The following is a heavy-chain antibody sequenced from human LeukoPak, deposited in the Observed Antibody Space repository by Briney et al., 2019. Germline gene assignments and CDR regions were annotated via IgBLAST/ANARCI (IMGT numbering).Heavy chain of an antibody. CDR1: GGSISSYY. CDR3: ARDSSTSHSYNWFDP. V-gene: IGHV4-59*01. Sequence: SGTLSLTCTVSGGSISSYYWSWIRQPPGKGLEWIGYIYYSGSTNYNPSLKSRVTISADTSKNQFSLKLSSVTAADTAVYYCARDSSTSHSYNWFDPWGQGTLVTVSS. CDR2: IYYSGST. D-gene: IGHD2-2*01. J-gene: IGHJ5*02.